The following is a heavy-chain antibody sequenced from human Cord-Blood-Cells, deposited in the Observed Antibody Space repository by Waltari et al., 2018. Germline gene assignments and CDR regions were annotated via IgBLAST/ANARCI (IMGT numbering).Heavy chain of an antibody. V-gene: IGHV4-39*01. CDR1: GGSISSSSYY. D-gene: IGHD2-15*01. CDR2: IYYSGST. Sequence: QLQLQESGPGLVKPSETLSPTCTVSGGSISSSSYYWGWIRQPTGKGLGWIGSIYYSGSTYYDPSLKSRVTISVDTSKNQFSLKLSSVTAADTAVYYCARPQGICSGGSCYSDAFDIWGQGTMVTVSS. J-gene: IGHJ3*02. CDR3: ARPQGICSGGSCYSDAFDI.